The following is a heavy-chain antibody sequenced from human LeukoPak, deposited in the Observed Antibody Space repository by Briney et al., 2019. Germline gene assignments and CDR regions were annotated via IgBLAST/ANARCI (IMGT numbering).Heavy chain of an antibody. CDR2: INRDGST. J-gene: IGHJ4*02. CDR1: GGSFSDYY. CDR3: ARLGTRGY. Sequence: PSETLSLTCAVYGGSFSDYYWTWIRQPPGKGLEWIGEINRDGSTNYNPSLKSRVTISVDTSKNQFSLKLNSVTAADTAVYYCARLGTRGYWGQGTLVTVSS. V-gene: IGHV4-34*01. D-gene: IGHD7-27*01.